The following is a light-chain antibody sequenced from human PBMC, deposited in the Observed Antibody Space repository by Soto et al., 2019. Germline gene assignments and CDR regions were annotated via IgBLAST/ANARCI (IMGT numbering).Light chain of an antibody. V-gene: IGLV3-21*02. CDR3: QVWDSSSNHVV. CDR2: DDS. CDR1: NIGSKS. Sequence: SYELTQPPSVSVAPGQTARITCGGNNIGSKSVHWYQQQPGQAPVLVVYDDSDRPSGIPERFSGSNSGNTATLTISRVGTGDEADYYCQVWDSSSNHVVFGGGTQLTVL. J-gene: IGLJ2*01.